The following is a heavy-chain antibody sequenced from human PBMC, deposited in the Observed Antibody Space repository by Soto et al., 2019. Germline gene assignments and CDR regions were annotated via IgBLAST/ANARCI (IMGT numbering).Heavy chain of an antibody. CDR1: GGTFSSYA. V-gene: IGHV1-69*01. CDR3: ARTRQQLVFDWFDP. J-gene: IGHJ5*02. D-gene: IGHD6-13*01. Sequence: QVQLVQSGAEVKKPGSSVKVSCKASGGTFSSYAISWVRQAPGQGLEWMGGIIPIFGTANYAQKFQGRVTISADESTSTAYMEPSCLRSEVTAVYYCARTRQQLVFDWFDPWGQGTLVTVSS. CDR2: IIPIFGTA.